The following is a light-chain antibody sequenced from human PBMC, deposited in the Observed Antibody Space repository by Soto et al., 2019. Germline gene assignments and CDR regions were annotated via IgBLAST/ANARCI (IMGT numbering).Light chain of an antibody. Sequence: EIVLTQSPGTLSLSPGEGATLSCRASQTVSSTYLAWYQQKPGQAPRLLINGASSRATGIPDRFSGSGSGTDFTLTISRLEPEDFAVYYCQQYGNLPLTFGGGTKVDIK. CDR2: GAS. V-gene: IGKV3-20*01. CDR1: QTVSSTY. CDR3: QQYGNLPLT. J-gene: IGKJ4*01.